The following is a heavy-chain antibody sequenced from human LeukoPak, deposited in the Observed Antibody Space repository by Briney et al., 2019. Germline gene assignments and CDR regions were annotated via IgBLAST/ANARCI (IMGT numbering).Heavy chain of an antibody. Sequence: GGSLRLSCAASGFTFDDYAMHWVRQAPGKGLEWVSLISGDGGSTYYADSVKGRFTISRDNSKNSLYLQMNSLRTEDTALYYCAKDIEYSSGWSHFDYWGQGTLVTVSS. CDR2: ISGDGGST. CDR3: AKDIEYSSGWSHFDY. CDR1: GFTFDDYA. D-gene: IGHD6-19*01. V-gene: IGHV3-43*02. J-gene: IGHJ4*02.